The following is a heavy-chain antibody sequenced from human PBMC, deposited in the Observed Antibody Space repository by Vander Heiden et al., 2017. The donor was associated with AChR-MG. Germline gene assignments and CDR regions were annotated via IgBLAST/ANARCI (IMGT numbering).Heavy chain of an antibody. Sequence: QVQLVQSGAEVKKPGSSVTVSCKASGGTFSSYAISWVRQAPGQGLEWMGGIIPILGTANYAQKFQGRVTITADKSTSTAYMELSSLRSEDTAVYYCAREVVPAAIRGWFDPWGQGTLVTVSS. CDR3: AREVVPAAIRGWFDP. D-gene: IGHD2-2*01. CDR1: GGTFSSYA. J-gene: IGHJ5*02. V-gene: IGHV1-69*06. CDR2: IIPILGTA.